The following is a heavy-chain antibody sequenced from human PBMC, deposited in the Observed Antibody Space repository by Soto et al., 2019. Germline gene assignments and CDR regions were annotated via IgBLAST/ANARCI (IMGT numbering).Heavy chain of an antibody. CDR2: ISSSGSTI. D-gene: IGHD2-15*01. J-gene: IGHJ3*02. CDR3: ARGPKLQWWGAFDI. Sequence: GGSLSLSCAASGFTFSDYYMSWISQAPGKGLEWVSYISSSGSTIYYADSVRGRFTISRDNAKNSLYLQMNSLRAEDTAVYYCARGPKLQWWGAFDIWGQGTMVTVSS. V-gene: IGHV3-11*01. CDR1: GFTFSDYY.